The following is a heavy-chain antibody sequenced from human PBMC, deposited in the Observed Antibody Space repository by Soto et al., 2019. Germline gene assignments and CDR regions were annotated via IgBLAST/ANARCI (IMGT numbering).Heavy chain of an antibody. V-gene: IGHV4-59*01. CDR1: GGSITSYF. J-gene: IGHJ5*02. CDR3: GSVRPSGYVLS. Sequence: SETLSLTCSVSGGSITSYFWSWIRQPPGKGLELIGYVYFSGNTNYNPSLKSRVTISIDTSKNQFSLRLASVTAADTAFYYCGSVRPSGYVLSWGQGTLVTVS. D-gene: IGHD6-25*01. CDR2: VYFSGNT.